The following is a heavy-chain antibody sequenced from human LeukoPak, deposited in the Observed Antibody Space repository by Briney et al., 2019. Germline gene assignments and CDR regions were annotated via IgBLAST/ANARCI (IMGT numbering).Heavy chain of an antibody. J-gene: IGHJ4*02. Sequence: PSETLSLTCTVSGGSISSYYWSWIRQPAGKGLEWIGRIYTSGSTNYNPSLKSRVTMSVDTSKNQFSLKLSSVTAADTAVYYCARELPTMVRGVIILDYWGQGTLVTVSS. D-gene: IGHD3-10*01. CDR1: GGSISSYY. V-gene: IGHV4-4*07. CDR3: ARELPTMVRGVIILDY. CDR2: IYTSGST.